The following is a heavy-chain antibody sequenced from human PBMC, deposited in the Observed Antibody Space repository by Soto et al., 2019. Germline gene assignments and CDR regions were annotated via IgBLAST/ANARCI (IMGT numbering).Heavy chain of an antibody. V-gene: IGHV3-7*01. CDR3: ARDPVQGKQLFVAFDI. J-gene: IGHJ3*02. CDR2: IKQDGSGK. D-gene: IGHD5-18*01. Sequence: GWSLRLSCAASGFSFSSYWMSWVRQAPGKGLEWVANIKQDGSGKYYEDSVKGRFTISRDKAKNSLYLQMNSLIAEDTAVYYCARDPVQGKQLFVAFDIWCRGTIVTVSS. CDR1: GFSFSSYW.